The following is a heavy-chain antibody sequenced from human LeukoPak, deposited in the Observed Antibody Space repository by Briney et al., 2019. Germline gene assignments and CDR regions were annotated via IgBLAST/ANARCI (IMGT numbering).Heavy chain of an antibody. J-gene: IGHJ2*01. CDR2: NYTSGST. CDR1: GDSISSYY. CDR3: ASHDAPNWYFDL. V-gene: IGHV4-4*07. Sequence: SETLSLTCTVSGDSISSYYWSWLRQPAGRALEWIGRNYTSGSTNYNPSLKSRVTMSVDTSKNQFSLKLSSVSAADTAVYYCASHDAPNWYFDLWGRGTLVTVSS.